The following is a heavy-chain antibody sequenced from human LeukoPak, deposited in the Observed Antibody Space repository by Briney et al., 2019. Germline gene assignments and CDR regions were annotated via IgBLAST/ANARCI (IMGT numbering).Heavy chain of an antibody. D-gene: IGHD4-17*01. CDR1: GYSISSGYF. CDR2: ISHGGST. J-gene: IGHJ4*02. V-gene: IGHV4-38-2*02. Sequence: PSETLSLTCTVSGYSISSGYFWGWIRQPPGKGLEWIGTISHGGSTYYNPSLKSRVTISADTSKNQFSLNLSSVTAADTAAFYCARATVTTEGDYFDYWGQGTLVTVSS. CDR3: ARATVTTEGDYFDY.